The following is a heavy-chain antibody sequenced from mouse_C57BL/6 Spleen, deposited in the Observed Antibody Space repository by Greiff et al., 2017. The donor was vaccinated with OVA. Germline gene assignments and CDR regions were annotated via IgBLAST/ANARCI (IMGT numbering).Heavy chain of an antibody. J-gene: IGHJ2*01. Sequence: EVQVVESGGGLVKPGGSLKLSCAASGFTFSSYAMSWVRQTPEKRLEWVATISDGGSYTYYPDNVKGRFTISRDNAKNNLYLQMSHLKSEDTAMYYCAREDDGYIDDWGQGTTLTVSS. CDR2: ISDGGSYT. CDR3: AREDDGYIDD. D-gene: IGHD2-3*01. V-gene: IGHV5-4*01. CDR1: GFTFSSYA.